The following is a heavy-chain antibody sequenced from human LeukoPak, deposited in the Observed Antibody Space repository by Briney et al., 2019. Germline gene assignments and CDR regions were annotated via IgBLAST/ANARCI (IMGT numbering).Heavy chain of an antibody. CDR1: GYSLTSGYY. J-gene: IGHJ4*02. Sequence: NPSESLSLTCAVSGYSLTSGYYWCGIRQPPGKGLEGIGSIYHNGSTYYNPSLKSRVTISVDTSKNQFSLKLSSVTAADTAVYYCARSFVDCSSTSCYSDLFDYWGQGTLVTVSS. V-gene: IGHV4-38-2*01. CDR3: ARSFVDCSSTSCYSDLFDY. CDR2: IYHNGST. D-gene: IGHD2-2*01.